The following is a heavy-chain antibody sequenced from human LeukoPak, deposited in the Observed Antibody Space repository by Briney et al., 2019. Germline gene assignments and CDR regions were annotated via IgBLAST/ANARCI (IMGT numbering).Heavy chain of an antibody. Sequence: GASVKVSCKASGGTFSSWAISWVRQAPGQGPEWMGRIIPIFGTANYAQKFQGRVTITADKSTSTAYMELSSLRSEDTAVYYCARDNWQTRDREPYYMDVWGKGTTVTVSS. J-gene: IGHJ6*03. D-gene: IGHD1-26*01. V-gene: IGHV1-69*06. CDR2: IIPIFGTA. CDR3: ARDNWQTRDREPYYMDV. CDR1: GGTFSSWA.